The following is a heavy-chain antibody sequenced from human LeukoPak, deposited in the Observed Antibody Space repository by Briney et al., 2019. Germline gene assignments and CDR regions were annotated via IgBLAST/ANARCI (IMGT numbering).Heavy chain of an antibody. Sequence: PSETLSLTCTVSGGSISSYYWSWIRQPAGKGLEWIGRIYTSGSTNYNPSLKSRVTMSVDTSKNQFSLKLSSVTAADTAVYYCARIGIAARDYYYYMDVWGKGTTVTVSS. CDR1: GGSISSYY. CDR3: ARIGIAARDYYYYMDV. CDR2: IYTSGST. V-gene: IGHV4-4*07. J-gene: IGHJ6*03. D-gene: IGHD6-13*01.